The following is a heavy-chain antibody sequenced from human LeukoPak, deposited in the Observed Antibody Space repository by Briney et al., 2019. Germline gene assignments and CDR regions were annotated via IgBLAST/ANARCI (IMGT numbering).Heavy chain of an antibody. Sequence: GGSLRLSCAASGFTFDSYDKSWVRQAPGKGLEWVSGTSASGGRTYYADSVKGRFTISRDNSKNTLYLQMNSLRAEDTAVYYCTLTLVRGRVYGMDVWGEGTTVTVSS. D-gene: IGHD3-10*01. V-gene: IGHV3-23*01. J-gene: IGHJ6*04. CDR3: TLTLVRGRVYGMDV. CDR2: TSASGGRT. CDR1: GFTFDSYD.